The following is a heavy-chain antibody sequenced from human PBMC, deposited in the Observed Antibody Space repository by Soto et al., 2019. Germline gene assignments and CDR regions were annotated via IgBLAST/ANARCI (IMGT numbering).Heavy chain of an antibody. CDR2: IITAFGTT. V-gene: IGHV1-69*01. CDR3: TRSDGYTFGGSRDN. D-gene: IGHD5-18*01. J-gene: IGHJ4*02. Sequence: QVQLVQSGPEVKKPGSSVKVSCKASGDTFNSYVLTWVRQAPGQGLEWLGGIITAFGTTSYAQNFQDSLTITADEAATTDHMELSSLTSDYSAMYYCTRSDGYTFGGSRDNSGQGTLVTVSS. CDR1: GDTFNSYV.